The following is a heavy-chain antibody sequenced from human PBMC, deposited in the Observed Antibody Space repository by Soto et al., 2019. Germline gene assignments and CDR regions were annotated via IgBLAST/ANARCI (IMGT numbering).Heavy chain of an antibody. V-gene: IGHV3-30*18. CDR3: AKDWRWLQFGGYFDF. CDR1: GFTLGSSG. CDR2: ISYDGSNK. D-gene: IGHD5-12*01. Sequence: PGGSMRLACAASGFTLGSSGMPGFRKAPGKGLEWVAVISYDGSNKYYADSVKGRFTIARDNSKNALYLQMSSQRAEDTVEYYCAKDWRWLQFGGYFDFWGQGTLVTVSS. J-gene: IGHJ4*02.